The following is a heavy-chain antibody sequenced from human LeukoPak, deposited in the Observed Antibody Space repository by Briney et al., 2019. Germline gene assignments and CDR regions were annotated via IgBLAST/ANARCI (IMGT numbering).Heavy chain of an antibody. J-gene: IGHJ4*02. CDR3: ARLSIVGATNFDY. D-gene: IGHD1-26*01. CDR1: GASITSYY. V-gene: IGHV4-59*08. Sequence: SETLSRTCTVSGASITSYYWSWIRQPPGKGLEWIGYIYYSGSTTYKPSLKSRVTISVDTSKNQFSLKLSSVTAADTAVYYCARLSIVGATNFDYWGQGTLVTVSS. CDR2: IYYSGST.